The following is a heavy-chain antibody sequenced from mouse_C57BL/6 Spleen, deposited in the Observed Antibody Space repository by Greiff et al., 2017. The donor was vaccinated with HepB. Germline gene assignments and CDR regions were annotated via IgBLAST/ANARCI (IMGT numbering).Heavy chain of an antibody. CDR3: ASYYGNGAY. CDR1: GYTFTSYW. J-gene: IGHJ3*01. D-gene: IGHD2-1*01. Sequence: VQLQQPGAELVRPGTSVKLSCKASGYTFTSYWMHWVKQRPGQGLEWIGVIDPSDSYTNYNQKFKGKATLTVDTSSSTAYMQLSSLTSEDSAVYYCASYYGNGAYWGQGTLVTVSA. V-gene: IGHV1-59*01. CDR2: IDPSDSYT.